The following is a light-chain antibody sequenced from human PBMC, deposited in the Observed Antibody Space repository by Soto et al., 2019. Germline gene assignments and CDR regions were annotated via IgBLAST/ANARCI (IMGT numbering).Light chain of an antibody. CDR1: QSVSSSY. CDR2: GVS. J-gene: IGKJ4*01. Sequence: EIVLTQSPGTLSLSPGERATLSCRASQSVSSSYLAWYQQKPGQAPRLLIYGVSSRATGIPDRFSGSGSGTDFTLTISRLEPEDFALYYCQHYNEQPLTFGGGTKVEIK. V-gene: IGKV3-20*01. CDR3: QHYNEQPLT.